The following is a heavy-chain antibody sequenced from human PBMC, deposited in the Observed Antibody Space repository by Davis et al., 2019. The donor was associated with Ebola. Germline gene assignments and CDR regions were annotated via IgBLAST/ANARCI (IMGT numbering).Heavy chain of an antibody. CDR1: GGSISSYY. D-gene: IGHD3-3*01. CDR2: IYYSGST. J-gene: IGHJ5*02. Sequence: MPSETLSLTCTVSGGSISSYYWSWIRQPPGKGLEWIGYIYYSGSTNYNPSFRGRVIMSRDSSKNQFSLKINSVTPADTAVYYCAKLTRFLDQSSWFDPWGQGTLVTVSS. V-gene: IGHV4-59*03. CDR3: AKLTRFLDQSSWFDP.